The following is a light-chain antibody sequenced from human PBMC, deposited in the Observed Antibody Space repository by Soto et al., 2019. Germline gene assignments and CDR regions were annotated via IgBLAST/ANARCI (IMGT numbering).Light chain of an antibody. CDR1: QSVSSY. Sequence: EIVLTQSPATLSLSPGERAPLSCRASQSVSSYLAWYQQKPGQAPRLLIYDASNRATGIPARFSGSGSGTDFTLTISSLEPEDFAVYYCQQRSEWPLTFGGGTKVDIK. CDR3: QQRSEWPLT. V-gene: IGKV3-11*01. J-gene: IGKJ4*01. CDR2: DAS.